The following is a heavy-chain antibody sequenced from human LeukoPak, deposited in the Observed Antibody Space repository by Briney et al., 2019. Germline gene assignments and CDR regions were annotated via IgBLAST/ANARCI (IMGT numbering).Heavy chain of an antibody. V-gene: IGHV1-18*01. CDR3: ARVRLGGSYLGY. D-gene: IGHD5-12*01. CDR1: GYTFTSYG. Sequence: ASVKVSCKASGYTFTSYGISWVRQAPGQGLEWMGWISAYNGNTNYAQKLKGRVTMTTDTSTSTPYIDLRSLRSDDTAGYYCARVRLGGSYLGYWGQRTLVTVSS. J-gene: IGHJ4*02. CDR2: ISAYNGNT.